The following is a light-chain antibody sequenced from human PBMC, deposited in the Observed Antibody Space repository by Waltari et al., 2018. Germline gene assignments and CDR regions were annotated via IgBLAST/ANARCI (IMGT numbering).Light chain of an antibody. J-gene: IGKJ1*01. CDR3: QQYYSTPPT. Sequence: DIVMTQSPDSLAVSLGEGATITCKSSQIFLYSSNNKNYLAWYQQKPGQPPKLLIYWASTRESGVPDRFSGSGSGTDFTLTISSLQAEDVAVYYCQQYYSTPPTFGQGTKVEIK. CDR2: WAS. V-gene: IGKV4-1*01. CDR1: QIFLYSSNNKNY.